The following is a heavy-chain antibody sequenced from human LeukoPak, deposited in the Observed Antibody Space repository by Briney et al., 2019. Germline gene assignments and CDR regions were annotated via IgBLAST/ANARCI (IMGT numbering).Heavy chain of an antibody. CDR3: AKRGVVIRVILVGFHREAYYFDS. Sequence: GGPLRLSCAVSGITLSNYGMSWFRQAPGKGLEWVAGISGSGGTTNYAGSVKGRVTISRDKPKNTLYLQMNSLRAEDTAVYFCAKRGVVIRVILVGFHREAYYFDSWGQGALVTVSS. J-gene: IGHJ4*02. D-gene: IGHD3-22*01. V-gene: IGHV3-23*01. CDR1: GITLSNYG. CDR2: ISGSGGTT.